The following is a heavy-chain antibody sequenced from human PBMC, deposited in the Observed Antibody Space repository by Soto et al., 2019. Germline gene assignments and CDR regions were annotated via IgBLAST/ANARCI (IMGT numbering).Heavy chain of an antibody. Sequence: PGGSLRLSCAASGFTFSSYWMHWVRQAPGKGLVWVSRINSDGSSTSYADSVKGRFTISRDNAKNTLYLQMNSLRAEDTAVYYCARDQDSSSWYGLDYYYYYGMDVWGQGTTVTV. CDR3: ARDQDSSSWYGLDYYYYYGMDV. D-gene: IGHD6-13*01. J-gene: IGHJ6*02. V-gene: IGHV3-74*01. CDR2: INSDGSST. CDR1: GFTFSSYW.